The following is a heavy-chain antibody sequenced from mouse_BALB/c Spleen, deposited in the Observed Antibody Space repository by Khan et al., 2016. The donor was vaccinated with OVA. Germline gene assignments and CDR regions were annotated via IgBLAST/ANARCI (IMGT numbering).Heavy chain of an antibody. CDR2: ISNGGGNT. V-gene: IGHV5-12*02. CDR3: ARRGYGKGDAMDC. CDR1: AFTFSDYY. Sequence: EVELVESGGGLVQPGGSLKLSCATSAFTFSDYYMYWFRQTPEKRLGGVAYISNGGGNTYYPDTVKGRFTISRDNAKNTLYLQMSRLKSEDTAMYYCARRGYGKGDAMDCWGQGTSVTVSS. J-gene: IGHJ4*01. D-gene: IGHD2-10*02.